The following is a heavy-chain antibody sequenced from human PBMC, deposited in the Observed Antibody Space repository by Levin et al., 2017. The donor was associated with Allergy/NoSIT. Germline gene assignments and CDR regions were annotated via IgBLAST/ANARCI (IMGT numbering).Heavy chain of an antibody. CDR1: GFTLSDHY. D-gene: IGHD3-10*01. V-gene: IGHV3-72*01. Sequence: SCAASGFTLSDHYMDWVRQAPGKGLECVGRSRNKANGYTTEYAASVKDRFTISRDDSKNSLYLQMNSLKTEDTAVYYCARVLRGGGGLDYWGQGTLVTVSS. CDR2: SRNKANGYTT. J-gene: IGHJ4*02. CDR3: ARVLRGGGGLDY.